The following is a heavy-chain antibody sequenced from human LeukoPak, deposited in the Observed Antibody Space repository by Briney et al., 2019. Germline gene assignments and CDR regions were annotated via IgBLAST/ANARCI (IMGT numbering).Heavy chain of an antibody. J-gene: IGHJ6*03. V-gene: IGHV3-7*01. CDR1: GFTFSSYW. D-gene: IGHD3-3*01. CDR3: ARSEYYDFWSGRVSVYYMDV. CDR2: IKQDGSEK. Sequence: GRSLRLSCAASGFTFSSYWMSWVRQAPGKGLEWVANIKQDGSEKYYVDSVKGRFTISRDNAKNSLYLQMNSLRAEDTAVYYCARSEYYDFWSGRVSVYYMDVWGKGTTVTVSS.